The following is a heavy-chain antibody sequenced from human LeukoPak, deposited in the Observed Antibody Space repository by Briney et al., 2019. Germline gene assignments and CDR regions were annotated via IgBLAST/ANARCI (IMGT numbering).Heavy chain of an antibody. CDR2: IHSTGRT. Sequence: SGTLSLTCTVCGGSIRSRYWSWIRQPPGKGLEWIGYIHSTGRTDYHPSLKSRVTMPVDMSKNQFSLTLSSATAADTAVYFCARVSTTLDSSGYRKDFDYWGQGTLVTVSS. V-gene: IGHV4-59*11. J-gene: IGHJ4*02. D-gene: IGHD3-22*01. CDR1: GGSIRSRY. CDR3: ARVSTTLDSSGYRKDFDY.